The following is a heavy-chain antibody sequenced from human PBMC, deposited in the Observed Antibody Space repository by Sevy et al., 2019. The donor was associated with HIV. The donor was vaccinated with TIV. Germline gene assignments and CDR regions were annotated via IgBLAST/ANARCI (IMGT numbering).Heavy chain of an antibody. CDR1: GFTFSSYA. Sequence: GGSLRLSCAASGFTFSSYAMRWVGQAPGKGLESVSAISGSGGTTYYADSVKGRFTISRDNSKNTLYLQMNSLRAEDTAVYYCAKDRDGRSLWGQGTTVTVSS. D-gene: IGHD2-15*01. J-gene: IGHJ6*02. CDR2: ISGSGGTT. CDR3: AKDRDGRSL. V-gene: IGHV3-23*01.